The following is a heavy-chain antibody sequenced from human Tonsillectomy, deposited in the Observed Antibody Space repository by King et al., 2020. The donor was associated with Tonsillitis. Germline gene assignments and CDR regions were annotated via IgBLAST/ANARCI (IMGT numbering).Heavy chain of an antibody. CDR2: ISSSSSTI. CDR3: ARDTYCGGDCYSMGGWFDY. D-gene: IGHD2-21*02. J-gene: IGHJ4*02. V-gene: IGHV3-48*02. Sequence: VQLVESGGGLVQPGGSLRLSCAASGFTFSSYSMNWVRQAPGKGLEWVSYISSSSSTIYYADSLKGRFTISRDNAKNSLYLQMNSLRDEDTAVYYCARDTYCGGDCYSMGGWFDYWGQGTLVTVSS. CDR1: GFTFSSYS.